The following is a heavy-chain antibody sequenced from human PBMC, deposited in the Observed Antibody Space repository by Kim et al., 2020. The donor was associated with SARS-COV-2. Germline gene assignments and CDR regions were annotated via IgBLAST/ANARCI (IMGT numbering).Heavy chain of an antibody. CDR3: ARFYPFIVGAVDAFDI. D-gene: IGHD1-26*01. CDR2: IYYSGST. J-gene: IGHJ3*02. Sequence: SETLSLTCTVSGGSISSYYWSWIRQPPGKGLEWIGYIYYSGSTNYNPSLKSRVTISVDTSKNQFSLKLSSVTAADTAVYYCARFYPFIVGAVDAFDIWGQGTMVTVSS. V-gene: IGHV4-59*08. CDR1: GGSISSYY.